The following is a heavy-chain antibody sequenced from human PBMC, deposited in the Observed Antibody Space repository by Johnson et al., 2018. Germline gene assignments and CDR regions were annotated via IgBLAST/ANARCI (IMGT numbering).Heavy chain of an antibody. CDR2: IHYTGNT. Sequence: QVQLQESGPGLVKPSETLSLPCTISGGSISTYYWNWIRQPPGKGLEWIGYIHYTGNTNYNPSLRSRVTISVDTSKTQFSLKLRSVSAADTAIYYCARSGRRAVSGTSFDIWGQGTMVTVSS. V-gene: IGHV4-59*01. CDR1: GGSISTYY. CDR3: ARSGRRAVSGTSFDI. D-gene: IGHD6-19*01. J-gene: IGHJ3*02.